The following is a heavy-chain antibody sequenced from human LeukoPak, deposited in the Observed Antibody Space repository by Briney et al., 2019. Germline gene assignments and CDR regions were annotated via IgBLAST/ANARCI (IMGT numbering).Heavy chain of an antibody. Sequence: PGASVKVSCKASGYTFTSYAMNWVRQAPGQGLEWMGWINTNTGNPTYAQGFTGRFVFSLDTSVSTAYLQISSLKAEDTAVYYCARVDSVWLAPYITIFGVATIDYWGQGTLVTVSS. J-gene: IGHJ4*02. CDR2: INTNTGNP. CDR1: GYTFTSYA. CDR3: ARVDSVWLAPYITIFGVATIDY. V-gene: IGHV7-4-1*02. D-gene: IGHD3-3*01.